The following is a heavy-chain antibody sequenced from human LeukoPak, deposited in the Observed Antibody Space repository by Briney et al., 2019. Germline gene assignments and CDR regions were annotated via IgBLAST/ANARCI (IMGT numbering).Heavy chain of an antibody. Sequence: PSETLSLTCTVSGGSISSGSYYWSWIRQPAGKGLEWIGRIYTSGSTNYNPSLKSRVTISVDTSKNQFSLKLSSVTAADTAVYYCARERGITMVRGGSNWFDPWGQGTLVTVSS. CDR2: IYTSGST. D-gene: IGHD3-10*01. CDR1: GGSISSGSYY. CDR3: ARERGITMVRGGSNWFDP. J-gene: IGHJ5*02. V-gene: IGHV4-61*02.